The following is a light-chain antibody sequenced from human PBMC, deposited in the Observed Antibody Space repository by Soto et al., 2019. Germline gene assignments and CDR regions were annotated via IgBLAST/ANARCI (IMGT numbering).Light chain of an antibody. CDR3: QQFNNYPRT. Sequence: AIQLTQSPSSLSASVGDRVTITCRASQGISSAIAWYQQKPGKAPKLLIYDASSLESGVPSRFSGSGSGTDFTLTIRSLQPEDFATYYWQQFNNYPRTFDQGTKVEIK. CDR1: QGISSA. J-gene: IGKJ1*01. V-gene: IGKV1D-13*01. CDR2: DAS.